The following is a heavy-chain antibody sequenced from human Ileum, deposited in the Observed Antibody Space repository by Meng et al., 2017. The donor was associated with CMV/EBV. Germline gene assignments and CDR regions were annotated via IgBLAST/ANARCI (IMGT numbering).Heavy chain of an antibody. D-gene: IGHD3-22*01. V-gene: IGHV1-69*10. CDR2: IIPTLGIA. CDR3: ARGGMIVVVIPPGDWFDP. CDR1: FDKYV. J-gene: IGHJ5*02. Sequence: FDKYVISWVRQAPGQGPEWMGGIIPTLGIADFAQKFQGRVTMTRDTSISTAYMELSRLRSDDTAVYYCARGGMIVVVIPPGDWFDPWGQGTMVTVSS.